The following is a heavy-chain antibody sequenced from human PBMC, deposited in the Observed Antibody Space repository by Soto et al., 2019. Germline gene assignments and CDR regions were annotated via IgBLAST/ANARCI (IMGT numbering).Heavy chain of an antibody. J-gene: IGHJ3*02. V-gene: IGHV3-23*01. CDR2: ISASGGNT. CDR3: AKLKGWRGAFDI. Sequence: EVQLLESGGGLVQPGGSLRLSCAASGFTFSSFPLNWVRQAPGKGLEWVSGISASGGNTDYADSVKGRFTISRDNSKNTLYLQMNSLRAEDTAVYYCAKLKGWRGAFDIWGQGTMVIVSS. D-gene: IGHD2-15*01. CDR1: GFTFSSFP.